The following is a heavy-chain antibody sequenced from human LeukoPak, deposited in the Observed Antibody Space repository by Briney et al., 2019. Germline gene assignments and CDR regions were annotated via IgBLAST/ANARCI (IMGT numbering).Heavy chain of an antibody. J-gene: IGHJ5*02. V-gene: IGHV4-39*01. D-gene: IGHD3-22*01. CDR3: ARAPPYYDSSGYYYDH. CDR2: IYYSGST. CDR1: GGSISSSSYY. Sequence: SETLSLTCTVSGGSISSSSYYWGWIRQPPGKGLEWIGSIYYSGSTYYNPSLKSRVTTSVDTSKNQFSLKLSSVTAADTAVYYCARAPPYYDSSGYYYDHWGQGTLVTVSS.